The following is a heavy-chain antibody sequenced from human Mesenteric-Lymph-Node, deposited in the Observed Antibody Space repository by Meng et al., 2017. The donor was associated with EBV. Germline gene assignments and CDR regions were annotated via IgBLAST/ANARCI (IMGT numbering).Heavy chain of an antibody. CDR1: GGSINSSDYH. CDR2: IYYLGGT. Sequence: QLQFQESGPGLVKPSGTLSLTCTVSGGSINSSDYHWGWIRQPPGKGLEWIGTIYYLGGTQYNPSLSSRLTISIDTSKNQFSLKLTSATAADTALYYCARGTPFDSWGQGTLVTVSS. CDR3: ARGTPFDS. D-gene: IGHD2-15*01. J-gene: IGHJ4*02. V-gene: IGHV4-39*07.